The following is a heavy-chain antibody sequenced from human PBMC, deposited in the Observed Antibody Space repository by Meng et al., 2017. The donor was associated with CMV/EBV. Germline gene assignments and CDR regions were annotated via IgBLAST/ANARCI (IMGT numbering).Heavy chain of an antibody. CDR1: GFTFSSYA. V-gene: IGHV3-30-3*01. Sequence: GESLKISCAASGFTFSSYAMHWVRQAPGKGLEWVAVISYDGSNKYYADSVKGRFTISRDNSKNTLYLQMNSLRAEDTAVYCCARPAGHRAYYYYGMDVWGQGTTVTVSS. CDR2: ISYDGSNK. J-gene: IGHJ6*02. CDR3: ARPAGHRAYYYYGMDV.